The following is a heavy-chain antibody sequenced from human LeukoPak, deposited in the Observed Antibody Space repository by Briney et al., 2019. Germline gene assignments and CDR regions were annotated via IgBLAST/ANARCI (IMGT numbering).Heavy chain of an antibody. D-gene: IGHD6-13*01. CDR2: INPKNAGT. CDR3: ARILYIAAAPGGFDY. J-gene: IGHJ4*02. V-gene: IGHV1-2*02. CDR1: GYTFTGHY. Sequence: ASVKVSCKASGYTFTGHYIHWVRQAPGQGLEWMGWINPKNAGTNYAQKFQGRVTMTRDTSTGTAYMELSRLRSDDTAVYYCARILYIAAAPGGFDYWGQGTLVAVSS.